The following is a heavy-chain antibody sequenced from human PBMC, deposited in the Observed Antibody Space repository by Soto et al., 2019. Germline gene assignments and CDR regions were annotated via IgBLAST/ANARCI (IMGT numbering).Heavy chain of an antibody. CDR1: GFTVSSNY. J-gene: IGHJ4*02. CDR2: IYSGGST. CDR3: ARDRRTVAGTDY. Sequence: EVQLVESGGGLVQPGGSLRLSCAASGFTVSSNYMRWVRQAPGKGLEWVSVIYSGGSTYYADSVKGRFTISRDNSKNTLYLQMNSLRAEDTAVYYCARDRRTVAGTDYWGQGTLVTVSS. V-gene: IGHV3-66*01. D-gene: IGHD6-19*01.